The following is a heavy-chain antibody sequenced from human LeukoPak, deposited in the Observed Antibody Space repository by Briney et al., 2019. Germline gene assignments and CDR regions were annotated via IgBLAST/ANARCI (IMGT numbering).Heavy chain of an antibody. D-gene: IGHD1-1*01. CDR2: IYHSGST. Sequence: SETLSLTCTVSGYSISSGFYWGWIRQPPGEGLEWIGSIYHSGSTHHNSSLKSRVTISVDTSKNQLSLKLSSVTAADTAVYYCARGVGLTQGGTFDYWGQGTLVTVSS. J-gene: IGHJ4*02. CDR1: GYSISSGFY. V-gene: IGHV4-38-2*02. CDR3: ARGVGLTQGGTFDY.